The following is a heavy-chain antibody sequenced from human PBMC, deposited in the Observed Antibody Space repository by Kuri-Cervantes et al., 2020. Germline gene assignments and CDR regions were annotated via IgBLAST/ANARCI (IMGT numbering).Heavy chain of an antibody. Sequence: GGSLRLSCAASGISFSTYGMHWVRQAPGKGLEWVANIKQDGSEKYYVDSVRGRFTISRDNAKNSLYLQVNSLRAEDTAVYYCARGEERAGGPDYWGQGTLVTVSS. CDR2: IKQDGSEK. V-gene: IGHV3-7*02. D-gene: IGHD2-21*01. J-gene: IGHJ4*02. CDR1: GISFSTYG. CDR3: ARGEERAGGPDY.